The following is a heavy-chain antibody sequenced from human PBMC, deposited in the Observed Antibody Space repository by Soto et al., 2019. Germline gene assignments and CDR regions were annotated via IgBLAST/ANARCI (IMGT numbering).Heavy chain of an antibody. D-gene: IGHD2-15*01. J-gene: IGHJ4*02. CDR3: ARDGIGGNAFWGYCDY. V-gene: IGHV3-33*01. CDR2: IWYDGSNK. Sequence: QVQLVESGGGVVQPGRSLRLSCVVPGSIFSGYGMHWVRQAPGKGLEWVAVIWYDGSNKYYADSVEGRFTISRDNSKNTLYLHMDSLRVEDTAVYYCARDGIGGNAFWGYCDYWGQGTLVAVSS. CDR1: GSIFSGYG.